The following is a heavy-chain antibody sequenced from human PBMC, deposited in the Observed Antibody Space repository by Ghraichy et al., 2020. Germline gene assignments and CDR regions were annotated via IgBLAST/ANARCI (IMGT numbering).Heavy chain of an antibody. CDR2: IVVGSGNT. CDR3: AAVPFGVGDYFYYYGMDV. Sequence: SVKVSCKASGFTFTSSAVQWVRQARGQRLEWIGWIVVGSGNTNYAQKFQERVTITRDMSTSTAYMELSSLRSEDTAVYYCAAVPFGVGDYFYYYGMDVWGQGTTVTVSS. CDR1: GFTFTSSA. J-gene: IGHJ6*02. V-gene: IGHV1-58*01. D-gene: IGHD3-3*01.